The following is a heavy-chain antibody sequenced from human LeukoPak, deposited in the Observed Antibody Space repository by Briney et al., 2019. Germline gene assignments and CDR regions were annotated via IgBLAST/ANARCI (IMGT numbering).Heavy chain of an antibody. J-gene: IGHJ4*02. CDR2: IYGGDSET. V-gene: IGHV5-51*01. Sequence: GDSLKISCKGSGYSFSTCWIGWVRQMPGKGLEWMGIIYGGDSETKYSPSFQGQVTISVDKSISTAYLQWSSLKASDTAIYYCARHDGYYYESSGYFVWGQGTLVTVAS. CDR3: ARHDGYYYESSGYFV. CDR1: GYSFSTCW. D-gene: IGHD3-22*01.